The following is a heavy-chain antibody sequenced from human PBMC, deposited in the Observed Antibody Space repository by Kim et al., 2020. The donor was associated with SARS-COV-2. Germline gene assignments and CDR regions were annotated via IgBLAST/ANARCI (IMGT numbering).Heavy chain of an antibody. CDR2: LYRGGNT. CDR3: ARRNTKNWSHDY. Sequence: GGSLRHSCAASGFTVSDNYMSWVRQAPGKGLEWVSVLYRGGNTYYADSVKGRFTFSRDNSKNTLYLQMNSLKTEDTAVYLCARRNTKNWSHDYWGQGTLVTVSS. CDR1: GFTVSDNY. J-gene: IGHJ4*02. D-gene: IGHD1-1*01. V-gene: IGHV3-53*01.